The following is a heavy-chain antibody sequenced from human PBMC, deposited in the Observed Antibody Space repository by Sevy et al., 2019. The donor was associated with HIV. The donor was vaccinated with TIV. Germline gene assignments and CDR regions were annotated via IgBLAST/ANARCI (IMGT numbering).Heavy chain of an antibody. Sequence: ASVKVSCKASGGTFSSYAISWVRQAPGQGLEWMGGIIPIFGTANYAQKFQGRVTITADESTSTAYMELSSLRSEDTAVYYCARNSNTRDAFDIWCQGTMVTVSS. V-gene: IGHV1-69*13. CDR2: IIPIFGTA. J-gene: IGHJ3*02. CDR1: GGTFSSYA. CDR3: ARNSNTRDAFDI.